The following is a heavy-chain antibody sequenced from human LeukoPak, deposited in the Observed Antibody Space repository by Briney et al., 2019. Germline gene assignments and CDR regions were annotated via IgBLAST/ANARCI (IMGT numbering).Heavy chain of an antibody. V-gene: IGHV4-59*01. CDR3: ARVMGDGYKRAFDY. D-gene: IGHD5-24*01. CDR1: GGSIRSNY. Sequence: SETLSLTCTVSGGSIRSNYWSWIRQPPGKGLEWIGYICHSGSTNYNPSLNSRVTISVDTSKNEFSLKLSSVTAADTAVYYCARVMGDGYKRAFDYWGQGTLVTVSS. CDR2: ICHSGST. J-gene: IGHJ4*02.